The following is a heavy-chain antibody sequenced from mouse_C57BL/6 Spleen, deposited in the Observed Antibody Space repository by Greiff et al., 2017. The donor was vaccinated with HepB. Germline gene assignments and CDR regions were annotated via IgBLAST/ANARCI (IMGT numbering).Heavy chain of an antibody. CDR1: GYSITSGYY. CDR2: ISYDGSN. D-gene: IGHD1-1*01. Sequence: EVQLQESGPGLVKPSQSLSLTCSVTGYSITSGYYWNWIRQFPGNKLEWMGYISYDGSNNYNPSLKNRISITRDTSKNQFFLKLNSVTTEDTATYYCARDLITTVVGPFAYWGQGTLVTVSA. J-gene: IGHJ3*01. V-gene: IGHV3-6*01. CDR3: ARDLITTVVGPFAY.